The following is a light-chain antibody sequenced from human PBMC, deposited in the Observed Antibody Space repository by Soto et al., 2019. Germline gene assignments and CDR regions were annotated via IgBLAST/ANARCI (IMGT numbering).Light chain of an antibody. Sequence: QSVLTQSPSASGTPGQRVTISCSGTFSNLGSNFVFWYQQLPGAAPKLLISRNDQRPSGVPDRFSGSKSGTSASLAISGLRSEDEADYHCAAWDDSLRGVVFGGGTKLTVL. CDR2: RND. CDR3: AAWDDSLRGVV. J-gene: IGLJ2*01. V-gene: IGLV1-47*01. CDR1: FSNLGSNF.